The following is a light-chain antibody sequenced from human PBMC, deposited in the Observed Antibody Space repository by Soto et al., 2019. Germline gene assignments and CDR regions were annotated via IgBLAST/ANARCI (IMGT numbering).Light chain of an antibody. CDR1: QSVTSNY. CDR2: GAS. J-gene: IGKJ5*01. V-gene: IGKV3-20*01. Sequence: DIVLTQSPGTLSLSPGERATLSCRGSQSVTSNYLAWYQQKPGQAPRLLISGASSRAAGISDKFSGSGSGTDFTITISRLEPEDFEVYFCHQYGTFPITFGRGTRLEIK. CDR3: HQYGTFPIT.